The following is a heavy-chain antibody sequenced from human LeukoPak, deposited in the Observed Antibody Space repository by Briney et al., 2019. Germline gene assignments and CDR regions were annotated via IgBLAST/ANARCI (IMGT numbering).Heavy chain of an antibody. CDR3: ASNPGYSSSWYFCSS. D-gene: IGHD6-13*01. CDR2: IKQDGSEK. CDR1: GFTFSSYW. V-gene: IGHV3-7*01. J-gene: IGHJ5*02. Sequence: SGGSLRLSCAASGFTFSSYWMSWVRQAPGKGLEWVANIKQDGSEKYYVDSVKGRFTISRDNAKNSLYLQMNSLRAEDTAVYYCASNPGYSSSWYFCSSWGQGTLVTVSS.